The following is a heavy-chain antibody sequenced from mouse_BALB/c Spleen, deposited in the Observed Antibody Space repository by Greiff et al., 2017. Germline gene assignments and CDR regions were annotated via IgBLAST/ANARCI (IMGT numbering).Heavy chain of an antibody. CDR1: GFTFSSFG. V-gene: IGHV5-17*02. CDR3: AREKGNYFDY. CDR2: ISSGSSTI. J-gene: IGHJ2*01. Sequence: EVKVVESGGGLVQPGGSRKLSCAASGFTFSSFGMHWVRQAPEKGLEWVAYISSGSSTIYYADTVKGRFTISRDNPKNTLFLQMTSLRSEDTAMYYCAREKGNYFDYWGQGTTLTVSS.